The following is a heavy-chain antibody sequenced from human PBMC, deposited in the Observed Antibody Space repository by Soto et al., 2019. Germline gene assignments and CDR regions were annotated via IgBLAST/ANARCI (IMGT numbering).Heavy chain of an antibody. V-gene: IGHV1-69*02. J-gene: IGHJ5*02. CDR2: IIPILGIA. CDR1: GGTFSSYT. Sequence: QVQLVQSGAEVKKPGSSVKVSCKASGGTFSSYTISWVRQAPGQGLEWMGRIIPILGIADYAQKFQGRVTTTADKCTSTAYKELSSLRSADTSVYYCARSGIVGASPSSWFDPWGHGTLVTVSS. CDR3: ARSGIVGASPSSWFDP. D-gene: IGHD1-26*01.